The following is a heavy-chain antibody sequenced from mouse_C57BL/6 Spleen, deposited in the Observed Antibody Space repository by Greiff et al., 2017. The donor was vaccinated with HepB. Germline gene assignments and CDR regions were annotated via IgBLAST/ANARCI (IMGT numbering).Heavy chain of an antibody. CDR3: ARSGGSSLDY. J-gene: IGHJ2*01. CDR1: GYAFSNSW. V-gene: IGHV1-82*01. Sequence: VQLQQSGPELVKPGASVKISCKASGYAFSNSWMNWVKQRPGKGLEWIGRIYPGDGDTNYNGKFKGKATLTADKSSSTAYMQLSSLTSEDSAVYFCARSGGSSLDYWGQGTTLTVSS. CDR2: IYPGDGDT. D-gene: IGHD1-1*01.